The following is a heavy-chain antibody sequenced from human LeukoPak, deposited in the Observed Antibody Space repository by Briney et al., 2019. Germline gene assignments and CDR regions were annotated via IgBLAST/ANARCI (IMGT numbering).Heavy chain of an antibody. Sequence: GGSLRLSCAASGFPFSDHYMIWIRQAPGKGLEWVSYIDYDGTGMSYADSVKGRFTISRDNANNTLYLQMSSLTVEDSAVYYCARWGEADGYNHFDYWGQGTLVTVSS. CDR1: GFPFSDHY. D-gene: IGHD5-24*01. CDR3: ARWGEADGYNHFDY. V-gene: IGHV3-11*01. CDR2: IDYDGTGM. J-gene: IGHJ4*02.